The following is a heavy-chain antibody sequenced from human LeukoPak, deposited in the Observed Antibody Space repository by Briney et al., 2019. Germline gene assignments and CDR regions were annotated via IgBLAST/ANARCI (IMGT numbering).Heavy chain of an antibody. J-gene: IGHJ4*02. CDR1: GGSISSYY. CDR2: IYYSGST. D-gene: IGHD1-26*01. CDR3: ARVSGSYYSDY. V-gene: IGHV4-59*08. Sequence: PSETLSLTCTVSGGSISSYYWSWIRQPPGKGLEWIGYIYYSGSTNYNPSLKSRVTISVDTSKNQFSLKLESVTAADTALYYCARVSGSYYSDYWGRGTLVTVSS.